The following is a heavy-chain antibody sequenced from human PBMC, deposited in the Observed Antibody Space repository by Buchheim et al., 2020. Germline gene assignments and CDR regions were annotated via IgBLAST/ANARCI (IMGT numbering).Heavy chain of an antibody. D-gene: IGHD5-18*01. CDR1: EFTFSSYW. CDR3: ARHFGYNYGGGYFYYLDV. J-gene: IGHJ6*03. V-gene: IGHV3-7*01. Sequence: EVQLVESGGGLVQPGGSLRLSCVGSEFTFSSYWISWVRQAPGKGLEWVGNIKQDGSEKNYVDSVKGRFTISRDNVQNSLYLQLNSLRAEDTAVYYCARHFGYNYGGGYFYYLDVGGKGTT. CDR2: IKQDGSEK.